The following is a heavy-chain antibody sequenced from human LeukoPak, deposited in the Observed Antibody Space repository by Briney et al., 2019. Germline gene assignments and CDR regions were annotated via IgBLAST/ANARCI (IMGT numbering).Heavy chain of an antibody. J-gene: IGHJ3*02. CDR1: GSRFTSYR. CDR2: IDPSDSYT. CDR3: ARHGVLWFGDAPIGASDI. Sequence: GASLKISCKGSGSRFTSYRISWVRQMPGKGLEWMGRIDPSDSYTNYSPSFQGHVTISADKSISTAYLQWSSLKASDTAMYYCARHGVLWFGDAPIGASDIWGEGTMVTVSS. V-gene: IGHV5-10-1*01. D-gene: IGHD3-10*01.